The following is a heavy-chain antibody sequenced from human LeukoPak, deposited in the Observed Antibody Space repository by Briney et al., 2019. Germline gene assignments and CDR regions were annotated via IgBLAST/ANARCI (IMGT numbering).Heavy chain of an antibody. J-gene: IGHJ4*02. V-gene: IGHV3-53*01. D-gene: IGHD3-22*01. CDR1: GFTVSSNY. Sequence: TGGSLRLSCAASGFTVSSNYMSWARQAPGKGLEWVSVIYSGGSTYYADSVKGRFTISRDNSKNTLYLQMNSLRAEDTAVYYCARDTKSYDSSGYYYSYYFDYWGQGTLVTVSS. CDR3: ARDTKSYDSSGYYYSYYFDY. CDR2: IYSGGST.